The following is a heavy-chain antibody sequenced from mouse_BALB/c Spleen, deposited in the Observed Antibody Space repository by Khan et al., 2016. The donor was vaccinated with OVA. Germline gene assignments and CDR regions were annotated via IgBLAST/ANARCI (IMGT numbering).Heavy chain of an antibody. CDR3: TRLAYYYDSEGFAY. Sequence: EVELVESGGDLVKPGGSLKLSCAASGFTFSTYGMSWVRQTPDKRLEWVATVSTGGIYTYYPDSVKGRFTISRDNAKNTLYLQMSGLKAEDTAMFYCTRLAYYYDSEGFAYWGKGTLVTVAA. J-gene: IGHJ3*01. CDR2: VSTGGIYT. D-gene: IGHD1-1*01. CDR1: GFTFSTYG. V-gene: IGHV5-6*01.